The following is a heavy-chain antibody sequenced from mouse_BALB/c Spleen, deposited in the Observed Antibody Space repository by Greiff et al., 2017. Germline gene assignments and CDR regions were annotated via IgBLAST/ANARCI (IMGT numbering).Heavy chain of an antibody. CDR3: ARSHYGSSYSFFAY. V-gene: IGHV1-69*01. D-gene: IGHD1-1*01. Sequence: QVQLQQPGAELVMPGASVKMSCKASGYTFTDYWMHWVKQRPGQGLEWIGAIDTSDSYTSYNQKFKGKATLTVDESSSTAYMQLSSLTSEDSAVYYCARSHYGSSYSFFAYWGQGTLVTVSA. CDR1: GYTFTDYW. J-gene: IGHJ3*01. CDR2: IDTSDSYT.